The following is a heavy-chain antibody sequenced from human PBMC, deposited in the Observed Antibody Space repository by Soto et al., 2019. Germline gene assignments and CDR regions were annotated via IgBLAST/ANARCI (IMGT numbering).Heavy chain of an antibody. D-gene: IGHD3-22*01. Sequence: EVQLVESGGGLVKPGGSLRLSCAASGFTFSNAWMSWVRQAPGKGLEWVGRIKSKTDGGTTDYAAPVKGRFTISRDDSKNTLYLQMNSLKTEDTAVYYCTLYYYDSSGYNDYWGRGSLVTVSS. V-gene: IGHV3-15*01. CDR2: IKSKTDGGTT. J-gene: IGHJ4*02. CDR3: TLYYYDSSGYNDY. CDR1: GFTFSNAW.